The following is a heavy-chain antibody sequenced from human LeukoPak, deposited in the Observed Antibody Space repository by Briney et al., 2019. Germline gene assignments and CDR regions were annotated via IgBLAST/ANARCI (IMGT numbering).Heavy chain of an antibody. D-gene: IGHD1-26*01. V-gene: IGHV3-30*04. Sequence: GGSLRLSCAASGFTFSSYAMHWVRQAPGKGLEWVAVISYDGSNKYYADSVKGRFTISRDNSKNTLYLQMNSLRAEDTAVYYCAKGLTLVGVTPHPIDYWGQGTLVTVSS. CDR3: AKGLTLVGVTPHPIDY. CDR1: GFTFSSYA. J-gene: IGHJ4*02. CDR2: ISYDGSNK.